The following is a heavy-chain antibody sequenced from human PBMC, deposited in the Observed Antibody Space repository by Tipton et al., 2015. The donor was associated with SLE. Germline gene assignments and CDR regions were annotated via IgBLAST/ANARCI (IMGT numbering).Heavy chain of an antibody. CDR2: IYPGDSDT. V-gene: IGHV5-51*03. Sequence: VQLVQSGAEVKKSGESLKIPCKGSGYNFANYWIAWVRQMPGKGLEWMGIIYPGDSDTTYSPSFQGQVTISADKSIGTAYLQWSSLKASDTAMYYCARPGRNFDAFDMWGQGTMVTVSS. CDR1: GYNFANYW. D-gene: IGHD4-11*01. CDR3: ARPGRNFDAFDM. J-gene: IGHJ3*02.